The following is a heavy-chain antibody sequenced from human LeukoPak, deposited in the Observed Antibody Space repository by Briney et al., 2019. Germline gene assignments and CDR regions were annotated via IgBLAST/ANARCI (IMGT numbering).Heavy chain of an antibody. CDR2: IYPGDSDT. V-gene: IGHV5-51*01. D-gene: IGHD4-23*01. CDR3: ASLLGDGGISGLYY. Sequence: GESLKISCKVSGYSFTTYWIGWVRPIPGKGLEWMVIIYPGDSDTRYSPSFQGQVTISADKSISTAYLQWSSLRASDTAMYYCASLLGDGGISGLYYWGQGTLVTVSS. J-gene: IGHJ4*02. CDR1: GYSFTTYW.